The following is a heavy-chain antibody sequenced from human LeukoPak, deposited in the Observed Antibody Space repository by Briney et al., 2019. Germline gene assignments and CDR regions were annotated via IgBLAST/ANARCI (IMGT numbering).Heavy chain of an antibody. D-gene: IGHD1-26*01. J-gene: IGHJ5*02. Sequence: GAAVKVSCKASGYTFTSYYMRWVGQTPGQGLEWMGLINPTGGSTGYAQKFQGRVTMTRDMSTSTDYMELSSLRSEDTAIYYCARDNSVGDNAWWFDPWGQGTLVTVSS. CDR2: INPTGGST. CDR1: GYTFTSYY. CDR3: ARDNSVGDNAWWFDP. V-gene: IGHV1-46*01.